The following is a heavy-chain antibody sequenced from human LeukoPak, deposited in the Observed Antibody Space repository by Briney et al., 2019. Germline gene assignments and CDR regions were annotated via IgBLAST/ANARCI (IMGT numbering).Heavy chain of an antibody. CDR2: IHGDGTFT. Sequence: GGSLRLSCAASGFTFSTYWMHWVRQAPGKGLVWVSRIHGDGTFTTSADSVKGRFTISRDNAQNMVYLQMNSLRVEDTAVYYCARNLVLGSGSYGQWGQGTLVTVSS. J-gene: IGHJ4*02. D-gene: IGHD3-10*01. CDR3: ARNLVLGSGSYGQ. CDR1: GFTFSTYW. V-gene: IGHV3-74*01.